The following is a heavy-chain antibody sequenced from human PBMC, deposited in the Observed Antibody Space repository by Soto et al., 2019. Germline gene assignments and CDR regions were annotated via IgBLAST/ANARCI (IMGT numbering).Heavy chain of an antibody. Sequence: SETLSLTCTVSGGSINNHYWSWIRQPPGKGLEWIGYIYYTGSTNYNPSLKSRVTMSEDTSKNQCSLNLTSLTAADTAIYYCARANWYSEYWGQGTRVTVS. J-gene: IGHJ4*02. CDR1: GGSINNHY. D-gene: IGHD7-27*01. CDR2: IYYTGST. CDR3: ARANWYSEY. V-gene: IGHV4-59*11.